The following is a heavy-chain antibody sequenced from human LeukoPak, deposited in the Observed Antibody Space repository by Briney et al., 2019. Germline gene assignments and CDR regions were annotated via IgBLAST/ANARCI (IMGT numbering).Heavy chain of an antibody. J-gene: IGHJ5*02. CDR1: GFTFSSYW. CDR2: INSDGSST. Sequence: GGSLRLSCAASGFTFSSYWVHWVRQAPGKGLVWVSRINSDGSSTSYADSVKGRFTISRDNAKNTLYLQMNSLRAEDTAVYYCASSSGWYRPFDPWGQGSLVTVSS. CDR3: ASSSGWYRPFDP. V-gene: IGHV3-74*01. D-gene: IGHD6-19*01.